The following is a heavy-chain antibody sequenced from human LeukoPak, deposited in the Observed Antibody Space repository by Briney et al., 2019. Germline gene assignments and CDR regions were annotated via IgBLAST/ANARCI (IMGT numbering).Heavy chain of an antibody. V-gene: IGHV3-23*01. D-gene: IGHD6-6*01. CDR2: ISGSGGST. CDR1: GFTFSSYA. CDR3: AKSFSSSIAARVRYYFDY. Sequence: GGSLRLSCAASGFTFSSYAMSWVRQAPGKGLEWVSAISGSGGSTYYADSVKGRFTISRDNSKNTLYLQMNSLRAEDTAVYYCAKSFSSSIAARVRYYFDYWGQGTLVTVSS. J-gene: IGHJ4*02.